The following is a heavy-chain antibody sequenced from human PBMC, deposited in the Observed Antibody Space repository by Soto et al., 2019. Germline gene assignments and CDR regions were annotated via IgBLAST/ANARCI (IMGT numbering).Heavy chain of an antibody. Sequence: EVQLVESGGGLVQPGGSLRLSCAASGFTFSRYWMSWVRQAPGKGLEWVANIKQDGSEKYYVESVKGRFTMSRDNTKKSLYLQMNSLRAEDTAVYYCVRDDTRRNKVLWSGHYTTDAFDMWGQGRMVTVSS. CDR2: IKQDGSEK. V-gene: IGHV3-7*01. CDR3: VRDDTRRNKVLWSGHYTTDAFDM. D-gene: IGHD3-3*01. CDR1: GFTFSRYW. J-gene: IGHJ3*02.